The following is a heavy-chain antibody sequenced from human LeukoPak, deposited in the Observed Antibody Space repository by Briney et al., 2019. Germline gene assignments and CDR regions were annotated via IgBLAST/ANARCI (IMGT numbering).Heavy chain of an antibody. D-gene: IGHD3-22*01. CDR1: GYTLTELS. Sequence: ASVKVSCKVSGYTLTELSMHWVRQAPGKGLEWMGGFEPEDGETIYAQKFQGRVTMTEDTSTDTAYMELSSLRSEDTAVYYCATADSSGYYYPLARPEPYYFDYWGQGTLVTVSS. J-gene: IGHJ4*02. CDR2: FEPEDGET. V-gene: IGHV1-24*01. CDR3: ATADSSGYYYPLARPEPYYFDY.